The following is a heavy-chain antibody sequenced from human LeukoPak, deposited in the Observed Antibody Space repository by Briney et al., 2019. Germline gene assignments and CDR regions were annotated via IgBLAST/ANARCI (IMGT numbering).Heavy chain of an antibody. CDR1: GFTFSNYG. D-gene: IGHD5-24*01. J-gene: IGHJ4*02. Sequence: PGGSLRLSCAASGFTFSNYGMHWVRQAPGKGLEWVAVISYDGSNKYYADSVKGRFTISRDNSKNTLYLQMNSLRAEDTAVYYCAKGGEMATIEESDYWGQGTLVTVSS. V-gene: IGHV3-30*18. CDR3: AKGGEMATIEESDY. CDR2: ISYDGSNK.